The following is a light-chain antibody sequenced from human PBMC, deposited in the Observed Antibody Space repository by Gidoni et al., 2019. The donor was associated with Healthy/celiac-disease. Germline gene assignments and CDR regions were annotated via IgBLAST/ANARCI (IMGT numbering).Light chain of an antibody. CDR2: AAS. V-gene: IGKV1-39*01. CDR1: QSISSY. J-gene: IGKJ4*01. CDR3: QQSYSTLSLT. Sequence: IVQSPSSLSASVGDRVTITCRASQSISSYLNWYQQKPGKAPKLLIYAASSLQSGVPSRFSGSGSGTDFTLTISSLQPEDFATYYCQQSYSTLSLTFGGGTKVEIK.